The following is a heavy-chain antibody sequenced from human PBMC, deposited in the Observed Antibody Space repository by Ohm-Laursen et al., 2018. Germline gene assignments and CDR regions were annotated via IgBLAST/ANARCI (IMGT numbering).Heavy chain of an antibody. CDR2: MNPNSGNT. V-gene: IGHV1-8*01. CDR1: GYTFTSYD. CDR3: ATSPHDIMSSKDY. D-gene: IGHD3-9*01. Sequence: SVKVSCKASGYTFTSYDINWVRQATGQGLEWMGWMNPNSGNTGYAQKFQGRVTMTRNTSISTAYMELSSLRSEDTAVYYCATSPHDIMSSKDYWGQGTLVTVSS. J-gene: IGHJ4*02.